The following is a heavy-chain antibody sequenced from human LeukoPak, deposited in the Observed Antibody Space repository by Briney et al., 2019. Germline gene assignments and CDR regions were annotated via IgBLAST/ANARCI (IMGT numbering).Heavy chain of an antibody. J-gene: IGHJ4*02. Sequence: GRSLRLSCTASGFTFGDYAMTWVRQAPGKGLEWVGFIRSKAHGGTTEYAASVKGRFTISRDDSKSIAYLQMNSLKTEDTAVYFCTTFYGAQRDYWGQGTLVTASS. CDR3: TTFYGAQRDY. V-gene: IGHV3-49*04. CDR1: GFTFGDYA. CDR2: IRSKAHGGTT. D-gene: IGHD4-17*01.